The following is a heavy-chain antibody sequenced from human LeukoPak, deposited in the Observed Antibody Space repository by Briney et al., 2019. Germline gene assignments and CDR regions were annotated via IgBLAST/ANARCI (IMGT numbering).Heavy chain of an antibody. CDR2: IYYSGST. J-gene: IGHJ4*02. CDR3: ARSLGYCSSTSCYTFDY. CDR1: GGSISSSSYY. Sequence: PSETLSLTCTVSGGSISSSSYYWGWIRQPPGKGLEWIGSIYYSGSTYYNPSLKSRVTISVDTSKNQFSLKPSSVTAADTAVYYCARSLGYCSSTSCYTFDYWGQETLVTVSS. D-gene: IGHD2-2*01. V-gene: IGHV4-39*07.